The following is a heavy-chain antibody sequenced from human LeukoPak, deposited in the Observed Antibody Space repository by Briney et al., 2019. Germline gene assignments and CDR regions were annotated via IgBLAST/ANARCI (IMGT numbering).Heavy chain of an antibody. CDR3: ARDADTSSHYSRFDF. J-gene: IGHJ4*02. CDR1: GFAFSTYD. D-gene: IGHD3-22*01. V-gene: IGHV3-13*01. CDR2: IGTTDNT. Sequence: GGSLRLSCAASGFAFSTYDMHWVRQPTGKGLEWVSGIGTTDNTYYAGSVEGRFTISREDAKNSLYLQMNSLRAEDTAVYYCARDADTSSHYSRFDFWGQGTLVTVSS.